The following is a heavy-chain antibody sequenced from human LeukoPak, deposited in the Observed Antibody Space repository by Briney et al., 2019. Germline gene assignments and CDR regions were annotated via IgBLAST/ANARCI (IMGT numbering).Heavy chain of an antibody. J-gene: IGHJ4*02. CDR1: GGSFSGYY. Sequence: HPSETLSLTCAVYGGSFSGYYWSWIRQPPGKGLEWVANIKPDGSEKYFMDSVKGRFTISRDNAKNALYLEMNSLRAEDTAEYFCARERMYSGSGSTYPYYDYWGQGTLVTVSS. D-gene: IGHD3-10*01. CDR3: ARERMYSGSGSTYPYYDY. V-gene: IGHV3-7*01. CDR2: IKPDGSEK.